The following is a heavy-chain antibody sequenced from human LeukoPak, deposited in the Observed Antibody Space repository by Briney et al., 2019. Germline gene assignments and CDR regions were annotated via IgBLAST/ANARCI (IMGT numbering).Heavy chain of an antibody. CDR3: ARVITDAFDI. J-gene: IGHJ3*02. D-gene: IGHD1-14*01. CDR1: RPTLRSYS. CDR2: ISSSSTYV. V-gene: IGHV3-21*01. Sequence: GGSLTLACALSRPTLRSYSANWVRQAPGKGLEWVSSISSSSTYVYYADSVKGRFTISRDNAKNSLYLQMNILRAEDTAVYYCARVITDAFDIWGQGTMVTVSS.